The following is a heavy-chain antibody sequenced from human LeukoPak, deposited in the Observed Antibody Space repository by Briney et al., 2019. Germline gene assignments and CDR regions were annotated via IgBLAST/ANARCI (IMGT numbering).Heavy chain of an antibody. J-gene: IGHJ6*02. Sequence: PGGSLRLSCSASGFTFSTYSMHWVRQAPGKGLEYVSAVSSNGGSTYYADSVKGRFTISRDNSKNLLYLQMSSLILEDTALYYCVKGMAARPHYYYAMDVWGQGTTVTVTS. CDR2: VSSNGGST. CDR1: GFTFSTYS. CDR3: VKGMAARPHYYYAMDV. D-gene: IGHD6-6*01. V-gene: IGHV3-64D*09.